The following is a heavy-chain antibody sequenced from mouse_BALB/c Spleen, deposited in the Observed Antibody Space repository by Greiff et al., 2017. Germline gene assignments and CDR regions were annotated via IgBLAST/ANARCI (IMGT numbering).Heavy chain of an antibody. CDR1: GYTFTSYW. J-gene: IGHJ4*01. CDR3: ARGGVWVRAMDY. Sequence: VQLQQSGAELAKPGASVKMSCKASGYTFTSYWMHWVKQRPGQGLEWIGYINPSTGYTEYTQKFKDKATLTADKSSSTAYMQLSSLTSEDSAVYYCARGGVWVRAMDYWGQGTSVTVSS. D-gene: IGHD2-10*02. V-gene: IGHV1-7*01. CDR2: INPSTGYT.